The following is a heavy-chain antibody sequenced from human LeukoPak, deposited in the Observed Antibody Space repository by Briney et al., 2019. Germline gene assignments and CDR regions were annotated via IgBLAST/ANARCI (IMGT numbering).Heavy chain of an antibody. D-gene: IGHD2-21*02. CDR3: ARGGSTDSIHSCGGNCYFLDY. V-gene: IGHV1-2*02. CDR2: INPNSGGT. CDR1: GYTFTGNH. Sequence: ASLRGSCKASGYTFTGNHMHWVRQAPGQGLEWMGWINPNSGGTNYAQKFQGRVIITRDTSISTAYMELSRLGSDDTAVYYCARGGSTDSIHSCGGNCYFLDYWGQGTLVTVSS. J-gene: IGHJ4*02.